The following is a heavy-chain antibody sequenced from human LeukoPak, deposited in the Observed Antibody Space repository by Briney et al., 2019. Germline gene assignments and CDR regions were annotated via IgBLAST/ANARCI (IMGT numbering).Heavy chain of an antibody. J-gene: IGHJ4*02. CDR1: GGSISSGGYY. CDR3: ARSGGYSGYDIGYFDY. V-gene: IGHV4-30-2*02. CDR2: IYHSGST. Sequence: PSQTLSLTCTVSGGSISSGGYYWSWIRQPPGKGLEWIGYIYHSGSTYYNPSLKSRVTISVDTSKNQFSLKLSSVTAADTAVYYCARSGGYSGYDIGYFDYWGQGTLVTVSS. D-gene: IGHD5-12*01.